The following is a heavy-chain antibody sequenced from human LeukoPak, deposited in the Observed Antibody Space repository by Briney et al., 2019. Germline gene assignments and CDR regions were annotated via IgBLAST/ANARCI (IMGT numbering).Heavy chain of an antibody. CDR3: ARDPGSGYEEHFDY. D-gene: IGHD5-12*01. CDR1: GFTFSSYG. CDR2: ISSSGSTM. Sequence: GGSLRLSCAASGFTFSSYGMSWIRQAPGKGLEWVSYISSSGSTMYYTDSVKGRFTISRDNAKDSLYLQMNSLRAEDTAVYYCARDPGSGYEEHFDYWGQGTLVTVSS. V-gene: IGHV3-11*01. J-gene: IGHJ4*02.